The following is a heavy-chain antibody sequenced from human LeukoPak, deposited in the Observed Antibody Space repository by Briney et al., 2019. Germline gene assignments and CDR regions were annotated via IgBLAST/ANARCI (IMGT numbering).Heavy chain of an antibody. CDR2: INHSGST. CDR1: GGSIYRSSYY. D-gene: IGHD3-3*01. V-gene: IGHV4-39*07. CDR3: ARRGPITYYDFWSGWYYFDY. J-gene: IGHJ4*02. Sequence: SETLSLTCTVSGGSIYRSSYYRGWIRQPPGRGLEWIGEINHSGSTNYNPSLKSRVTISVDTSKNQFSLKLSSVTAADTAVYYCARRGPITYYDFWSGWYYFDYWGQGTLVTVSS.